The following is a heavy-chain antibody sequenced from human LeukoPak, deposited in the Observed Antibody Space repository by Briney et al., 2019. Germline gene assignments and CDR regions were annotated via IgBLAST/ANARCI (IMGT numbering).Heavy chain of an antibody. CDR3: ARGAPYFDY. V-gene: IGHV4-59*11. J-gene: IGHJ4*02. CDR1: GGSISSHY. Sequence: SETLSLTCTVSGGSISSHYWSWIRQPPGKGLEWIGYIYYSGSTNYNPSLKSRVTISVDTSKNQFSLKLSSVTAADTAVYYCARGAPYFDYWGQGTLVTVSS. CDR2: IYYSGST.